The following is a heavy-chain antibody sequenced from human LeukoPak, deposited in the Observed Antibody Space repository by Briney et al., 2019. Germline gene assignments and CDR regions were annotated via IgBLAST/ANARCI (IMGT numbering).Heavy chain of an antibody. Sequence: SETLSLTCTVSGGSVSSGSYYWSWIRPRPGKGLEWIGYIYYSGSTNYNPSLKSRVTISVDTSKNQFSLKLSSVTAADTAVYYCARLYSSGWYFDYWGQGTLVTVSS. CDR1: GGSVSSGSYY. J-gene: IGHJ4*02. V-gene: IGHV4-61*01. D-gene: IGHD6-19*01. CDR2: IYYSGST. CDR3: ARLYSSGWYFDY.